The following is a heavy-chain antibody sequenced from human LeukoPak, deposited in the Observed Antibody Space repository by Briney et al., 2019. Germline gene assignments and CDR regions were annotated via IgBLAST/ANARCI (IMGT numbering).Heavy chain of an antibody. J-gene: IGHJ5*02. CDR3: ARDPGGTANVGWFDP. CDR1: GFTFSSYT. D-gene: IGHD1-26*01. Sequence: GGSLRLSCAASGFTFSSYTMNWVRQAPGKGLEWVSSISSSSSYIYYADSVKGRFTISRGNAKNSLYLQMNSLRAEDTAVYYCARDPGGTANVGWFDPWGQGTLVTVSS. CDR2: ISSSSSYI. V-gene: IGHV3-21*01.